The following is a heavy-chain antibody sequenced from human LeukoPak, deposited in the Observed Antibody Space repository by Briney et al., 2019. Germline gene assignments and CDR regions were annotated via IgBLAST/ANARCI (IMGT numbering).Heavy chain of an antibody. CDR3: ARTARYCSGGSCSYYFDY. V-gene: IGHV1-18*03. J-gene: IGHJ4*02. CDR2: NSGYNGNT. Sequence: ASVKVSCKASGYTFNSYAITWVRQAPGQGFEWMGGNSGYNGNTNYAQKLQGRVTMTTDTSTSTVFMELKSLRSDDMAVYYCARTARYCSGGSCSYYFDYWGQGTLVTVSS. CDR1: GYTFNSYA. D-gene: IGHD2-15*01.